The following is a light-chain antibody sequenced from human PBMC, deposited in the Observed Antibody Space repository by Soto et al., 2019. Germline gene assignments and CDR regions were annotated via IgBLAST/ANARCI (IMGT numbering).Light chain of an antibody. CDR3: NSYTTSTTWVWV. CDR1: SGDIGSYNR. Sequence: QSVLTQPASVSGSPGQSITISCTGTSGDIGSYNRVSWYQQHPGKAPKLIIYEVSNRPSGVSNRFSGSKSGNTASLTISGLQAEDEADYYCNSYTTSTTWVWVFGGGTKVTVL. V-gene: IGLV2-14*01. CDR2: EVS. J-gene: IGLJ3*02.